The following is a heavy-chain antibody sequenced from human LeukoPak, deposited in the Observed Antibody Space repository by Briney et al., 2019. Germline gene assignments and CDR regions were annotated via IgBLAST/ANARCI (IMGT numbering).Heavy chain of an antibody. CDR1: GFTFNSYE. V-gene: IGHV3-48*03. J-gene: IGHJ4*02. D-gene: IGHD3-22*01. Sequence: PGGSLRLSCAASGFTFNSYEMIWVRQAPGKGLEWVSSISGSGRTIYIADSVKGRFNISRDSAKNSLYLHMNTLRAEDTALYYCARGGGSITMTHWGQGTLVTVSS. CDR3: ARGGGSITMTH. CDR2: ISGSGRTI.